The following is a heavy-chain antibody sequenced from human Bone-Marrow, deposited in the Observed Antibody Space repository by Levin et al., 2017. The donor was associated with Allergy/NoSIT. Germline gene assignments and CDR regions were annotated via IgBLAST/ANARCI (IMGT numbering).Heavy chain of an antibody. CDR2: IVVGSGNT. Sequence: KISCKASGFTFTSSAMQWVRQARGQRLEWIGWIVVGSGNTNYAQKFQERVTITRDMSTSTAYMELSSLRSEDTAVYYCAAAGRPSFQMDVWGKGTTVTVSS. V-gene: IGHV1-58*02. J-gene: IGHJ6*04. CDR1: GFTFTSSA. D-gene: IGHD2-2*01. CDR3: AAAGRPSFQMDV.